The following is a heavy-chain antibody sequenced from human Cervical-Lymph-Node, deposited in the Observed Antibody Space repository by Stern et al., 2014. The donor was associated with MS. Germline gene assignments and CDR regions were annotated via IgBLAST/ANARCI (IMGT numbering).Heavy chain of an antibody. J-gene: IGHJ6*02. D-gene: IGHD1-20*01. CDR3: ARSFNWNDVEDYHYGMDV. Sequence: VQLVESGAEVKKPGASVKVSCRASGYTFPGYFMHWVRQAPGQGLEWMGRINPKNGGSKYAQKFQDRVTMTSDTSISTAYMELSGLRSDDTAVYYCARSFNWNDVEDYHYGMDVWGQGTTVTVSS. CDR2: INPKNGGS. CDR1: GYTFPGYF. V-gene: IGHV1-2*06.